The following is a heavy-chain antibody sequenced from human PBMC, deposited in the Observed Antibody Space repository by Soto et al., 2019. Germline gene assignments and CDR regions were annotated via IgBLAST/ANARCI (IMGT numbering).Heavy chain of an antibody. CDR3: AQLGLRWYLTGVVEY. J-gene: IGHJ4*02. Sequence: AMSGSGGSTYYADSVRGRFTISRDNSKNTRYLHMNRVRAEDTAVYYCAQLGLRWYLTGVVEYWCQGTLVTVS. CDR2: MSGSGGST. V-gene: IGHV3-23*01. D-gene: IGHD4-17*01.